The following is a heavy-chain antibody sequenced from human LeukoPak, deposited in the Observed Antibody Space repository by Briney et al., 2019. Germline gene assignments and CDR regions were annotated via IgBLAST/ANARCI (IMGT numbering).Heavy chain of an antibody. D-gene: IGHD4-17*01. J-gene: IGHJ4*02. CDR3: ARGLNRNDYGDYGY. CDR2: IYYSGST. Sequence: PSETLSLTCTVSGGSISSYYWSWIRQPPGKGLEWIGYIYYSGSTNHNPSLKSRVTISVDTSKNQFSLKLSSVTAADTAVYYCARGLNRNDYGDYGYWGQGTLVTVSS. CDR1: GGSISSYY. V-gene: IGHV4-59*01.